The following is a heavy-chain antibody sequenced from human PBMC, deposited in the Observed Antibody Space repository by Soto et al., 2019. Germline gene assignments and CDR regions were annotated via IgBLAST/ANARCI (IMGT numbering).Heavy chain of an antibody. J-gene: IGHJ6*02. CDR2: IIPIFGTA. V-gene: IGHV1-69*01. Sequence: QVQLVQSGAEVKKPGSSVKVSCKASGCTFSSYAISWVRQAPGQGLEWMGGIIPIFGTANYAQKFQGRVTITADESTSTAYMELSSLRSEDTAVYYCARSGIAAAENYYYGMDVWGQGTTVTVSS. CDR3: ARSGIAAAENYYYGMDV. D-gene: IGHD6-13*01. CDR1: GCTFSSYA.